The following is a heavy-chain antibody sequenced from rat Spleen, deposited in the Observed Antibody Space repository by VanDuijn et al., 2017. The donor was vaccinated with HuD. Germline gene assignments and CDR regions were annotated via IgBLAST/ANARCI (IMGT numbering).Heavy chain of an antibody. J-gene: IGHJ2*01. CDR1: GFSLTSNS. D-gene: IGHD1-4*01. CDR3: TSARD. Sequence: QVQLKESGPGLVQPSQTLSLICTVSGFSLTSNSVDWVRQPPGKGLEWMGEIWGDGSTHYNSALKSRLTISRDTSKSQVFLKMNSLQTDDTAIYFCTSARDWGQGVMVTVSS. CDR2: IWGDGST. V-gene: IGHV2-1*01.